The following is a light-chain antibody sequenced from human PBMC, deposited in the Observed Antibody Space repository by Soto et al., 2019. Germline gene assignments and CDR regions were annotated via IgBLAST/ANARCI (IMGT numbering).Light chain of an antibody. CDR3: EQSYSALLFT. CDR2: AAS. V-gene: IGKV1-39*01. Sequence: DIQMTQFPSSLSASVGDRVTITCRASQTIDRYLNWYQQKPGKVPTLLIYAASNLQSGVPARFSGSGSGTDFTLTITSLQPEDFATYYCEQSYSALLFTFGPGTKVDI. CDR1: QTIDRY. J-gene: IGKJ3*01.